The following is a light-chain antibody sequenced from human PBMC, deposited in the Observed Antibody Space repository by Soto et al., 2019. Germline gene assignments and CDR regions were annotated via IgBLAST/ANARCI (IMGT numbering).Light chain of an antibody. J-gene: IGLJ2*01. Sequence: SYELTQPPSVSVAPGQSARLTCGGDNIGSKIVHWYQQRPGQAPVLVVYDDDDRPSGIPERFSGSNSGSTATLTIGRVEAGDEADYYCQVWAGSSARVFGGGTKLTVL. CDR2: DDD. CDR1: NIGSKI. V-gene: IGLV3-21*02. CDR3: QVWAGSSARV.